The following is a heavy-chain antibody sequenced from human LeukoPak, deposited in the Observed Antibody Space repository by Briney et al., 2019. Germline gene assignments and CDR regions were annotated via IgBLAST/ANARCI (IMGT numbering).Heavy chain of an antibody. D-gene: IGHD1-1*01. CDR1: GFTFNDYY. CDR3: AKAPGEYMDV. CDR2: ISWNSGSI. J-gene: IGHJ6*03. V-gene: IGHV3-9*01. Sequence: QPGGSLRLSCAASGFTFNDYYMSWIRQAPGKGLEWVSGISWNSGSIGYADSVKGRFTISRDNAKNSLYLQMNSLRAEDTALYYCAKAPGEYMDVWGKGTTVTISS.